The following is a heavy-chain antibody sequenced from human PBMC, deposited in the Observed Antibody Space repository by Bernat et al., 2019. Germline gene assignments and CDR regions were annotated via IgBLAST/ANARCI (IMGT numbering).Heavy chain of an antibody. J-gene: IGHJ4*02. V-gene: IGHV3-30*18. Sequence: QVQLVESGGGVVQPGRSLRLSCAASGFTFSSYGVHWVRQAPGKGLEWVAVISSDGSNKYYTDSVKGRFTISRDNSKNTLYLQMNSLRAEDTAVYYCAKDGSIYSTHLDYWGQGTLVTVSS. CDR1: GFTFSSYG. CDR2: ISSDGSNK. CDR3: AKDGSIYSTHLDY. D-gene: IGHD2-21*01.